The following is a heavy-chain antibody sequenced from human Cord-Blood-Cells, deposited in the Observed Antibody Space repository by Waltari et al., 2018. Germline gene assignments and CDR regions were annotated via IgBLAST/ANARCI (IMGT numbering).Heavy chain of an antibody. D-gene: IGHD6-13*01. CDR2: INPSGGST. J-gene: IGHJ3*02. Sequence: QVQLVQSGAEVKKPVASVKVSCKAFGSTFTSYYMHWVRPAPGQGLEWMGIINPSGGSTSYAQKFQGRVTMTRDTSTSTVYMELSSLRSEDTAVYYCARDSSSWYGGGAFDIWGQGTMVTVSS. CDR1: GSTFTSYY. CDR3: ARDSSSWYGGGAFDI. V-gene: IGHV1-46*01.